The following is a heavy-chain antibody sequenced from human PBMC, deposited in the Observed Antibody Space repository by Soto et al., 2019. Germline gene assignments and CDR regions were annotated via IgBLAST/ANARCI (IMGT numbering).Heavy chain of an antibody. V-gene: IGHV4-39*01. J-gene: IGHJ4*02. CDR3: ARHTVAVKADFEH. Sequence: SETLSLTCTVSGDSVDSVDYYWGWIRQPPGKGLEWIASIHYSGSTYYSPSLKSRATISGDTSKSQFSLTLSSVTAADTAVYYCARHTVAVKADFEHWGQGTLVTVTS. D-gene: IGHD6-19*01. CDR2: IHYSGST. CDR1: GDSVDSVDYY.